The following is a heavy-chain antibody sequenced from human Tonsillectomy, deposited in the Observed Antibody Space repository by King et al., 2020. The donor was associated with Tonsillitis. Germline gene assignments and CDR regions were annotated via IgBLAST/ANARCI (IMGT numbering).Heavy chain of an antibody. CDR1: GFTLSSYS. CDR3: AGDWEYTATPPGAFDY. J-gene: IGHJ4*02. V-gene: IGHV3-21*01. D-gene: IGHD5-18*01. Sequence: VQLVESGGGLVKPGGSLRLSCAASGFTLSSYSMNWVRQAPGKGLEWVSSISSSSSYIYYADSVKGLFTISRDNAKNSLYLQMNSLRADDTAVYYCAGDWEYTATPPGAFDYWGQGTLVTVSS. CDR2: ISSSSSYI.